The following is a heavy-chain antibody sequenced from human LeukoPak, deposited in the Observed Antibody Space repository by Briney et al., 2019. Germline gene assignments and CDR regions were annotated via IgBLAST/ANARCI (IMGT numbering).Heavy chain of an antibody. Sequence: ASVKVSCKASGYTFTGYYMHWVRQAPGQGLEWMGWINPNSGGTNYAQKFQGRVTMTRDTSISTAYMELSRLRSDDTAVYYCARARNIVATMRGLDDYWGQGTLVTVSS. CDR2: INPNSGGT. J-gene: IGHJ4*02. CDR3: ARARNIVATMRGLDDY. D-gene: IGHD5-12*01. CDR1: GYTFTGYY. V-gene: IGHV1-2*02.